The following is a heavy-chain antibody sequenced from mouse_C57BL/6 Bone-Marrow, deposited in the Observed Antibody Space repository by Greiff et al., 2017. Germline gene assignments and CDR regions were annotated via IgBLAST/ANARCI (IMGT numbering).Heavy chain of an antibody. V-gene: IGHV1-55*01. J-gene: IGHJ1*03. CDR1: GYTFTSYW. CDR3: ARPDYSNYWCIDD. CDR2: IYPGSGST. D-gene: IGHD2-5*01. Sequence: VQLQQSGAELVKPGASVKMSCKASGYTFTSYWITWVKQRPGQGLEWIGEIYPGSGSTNYNEKFKSKATLTVDTSSSTAYMQLSSLTSAASAVSDCARPDYSNYWCIDDWGKGTTVTVSS.